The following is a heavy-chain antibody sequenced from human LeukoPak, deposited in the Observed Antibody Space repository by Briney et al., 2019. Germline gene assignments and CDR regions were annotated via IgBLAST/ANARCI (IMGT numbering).Heavy chain of an antibody. J-gene: IGHJ4*02. CDR1: GFTFSAYA. D-gene: IGHD3-10*01. Sequence: PGGSLRLSCAASGFTFSAYAMSWVRQAPGKGLEWVSVIGGSGDNTDYADSVRGRFTISRDNSKNTLYLQMNSLRAEDTAVYYCTKPVAGYYGSGEKLDYWGQGTLVTVSS. CDR2: IGGSGDNT. CDR3: TKPVAGYYGSGEKLDY. V-gene: IGHV3-23*01.